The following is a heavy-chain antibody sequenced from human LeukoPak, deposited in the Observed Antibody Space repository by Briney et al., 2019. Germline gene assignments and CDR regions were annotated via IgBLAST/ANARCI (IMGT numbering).Heavy chain of an antibody. J-gene: IGHJ6*03. Sequence: GGSLRLSCAASRLTFSNYAMSWVRQAPGKGLEWVSAISGSGGSTYYADSVKGRFTISRDNSKNTLYLQIRSLRAEDTAVYYCAKSGIIISPYYYYVDVWGKGTTVTVSS. CDR1: RLTFSNYA. CDR2: ISGSGGST. V-gene: IGHV3-23*01. D-gene: IGHD3/OR15-3a*01. CDR3: AKSGIIISPYYYYVDV.